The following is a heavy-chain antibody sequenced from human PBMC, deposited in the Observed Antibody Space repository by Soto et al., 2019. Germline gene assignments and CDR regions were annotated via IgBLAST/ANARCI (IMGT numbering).Heavy chain of an antibody. CDR1: GGSISSSNW. Sequence: QVQLQESGPGLVKPSGTLSLTCAVSGGSISSSNWWSWVRQPPGKGLEWIGEIYHIGSTNYKPSLTGRVTISVEKSKNQFSQNLRAVTAADAAVYYCSTQRVTGTGADAFDILGKGKMVNVAS. V-gene: IGHV4-4*02. J-gene: IGHJ3*02. D-gene: IGHD3-10*01. CDR2: IYHIGST. CDR3: STQRVTGTGADAFDI.